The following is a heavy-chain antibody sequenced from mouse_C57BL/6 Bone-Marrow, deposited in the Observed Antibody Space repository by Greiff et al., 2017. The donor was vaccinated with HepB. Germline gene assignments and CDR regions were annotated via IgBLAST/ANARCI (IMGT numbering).Heavy chain of an antibody. V-gene: IGHV1-19*01. CDR3: ARPYYGGYFDY. J-gene: IGHJ2*01. CDR1: GYTFTDYY. Sequence: EVKLQESGPVLVKPGASVKMSCKASGYTFTDYYMNWVKQSHGKSLEWIGVINPYNGGTSYNQKFKGKATLTVDKSSSTAYMELNSLTSEDSAVYYCARPYYGGYFDYWGQGTTLTVSS. D-gene: IGHD1-1*01. CDR2: INPYNGGT.